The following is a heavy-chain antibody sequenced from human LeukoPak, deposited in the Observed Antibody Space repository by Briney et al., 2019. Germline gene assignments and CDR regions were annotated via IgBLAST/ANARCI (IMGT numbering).Heavy chain of an antibody. CDR3: ALARSEYHYGMDV. Sequence: SQTLSLTCAISGDSVSSISVAWNWIRQSPSKGLEWLGRTYYRSKWYNEYAVSVKGRININPDPSKNQFSLQLNSVTPEDTAVYYCALARSEYHYGMDVWGQGATVTVSS. V-gene: IGHV6-1*01. CDR1: GDSVSSISVA. CDR2: TYYRSKWYN. J-gene: IGHJ6*02.